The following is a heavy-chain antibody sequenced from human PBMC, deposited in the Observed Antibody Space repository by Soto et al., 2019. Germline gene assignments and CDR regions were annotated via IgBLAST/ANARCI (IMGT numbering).Heavy chain of an antibody. CDR2: IYSGGST. Sequence: EVQLVESGGGLIQPGGSLRLSCEASGFTVSSNYMSWVRQAPGKGLEWVSVIYSGGSTYYADSVKGRFTISRDNSKNTRYLQMNCLRAEDNAVYYCARVVIGTFDIWGQGTMVTVSS. D-gene: IGHD3-22*01. CDR3: ARVVIGTFDI. V-gene: IGHV3-53*01. CDR1: GFTVSSNY. J-gene: IGHJ3*02.